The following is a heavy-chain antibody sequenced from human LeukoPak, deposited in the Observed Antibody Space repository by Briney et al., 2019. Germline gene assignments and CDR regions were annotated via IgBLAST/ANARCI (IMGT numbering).Heavy chain of an antibody. V-gene: IGHV3-11*01. J-gene: IGHJ4*02. CDR1: GFTFSDYQ. D-gene: IGHD5-12*01. CDR3: ARRGENSGHNFDC. CDR2: IRNSGSDT. Sequence: PGGSLRLSCAASGFTFSDYQMSWIRQPPGKGLEGVSYIRNSGSDTYYADSLKGRFTISRDNTKNALYLKMNSLRADDTVVYSCARRGENSGHNFDCWGQGTMVSVSS.